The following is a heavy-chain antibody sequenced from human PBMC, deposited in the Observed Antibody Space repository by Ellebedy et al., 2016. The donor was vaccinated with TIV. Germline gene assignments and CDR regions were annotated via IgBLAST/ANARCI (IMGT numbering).Heavy chain of an antibody. D-gene: IGHD1-1*01. CDR1: GFTFSSYD. J-gene: IGHJ4*02. CDR2: IGTAGDT. Sequence: PGGSLRLSCAASGFTFSSYDMHWVRQATGKGLEWVSAIGTAGDTYYSGSVKGRFTISRENAKKSLYLQMNSLRAEYTAVYYCARATAGFDYWGQGTLVTVSS. V-gene: IGHV3-13*01. CDR3: ARATAGFDY.